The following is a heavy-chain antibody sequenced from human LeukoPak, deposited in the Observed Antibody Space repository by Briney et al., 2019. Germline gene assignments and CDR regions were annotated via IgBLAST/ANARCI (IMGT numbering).Heavy chain of an antibody. V-gene: IGHV4-39*01. CDR3: ARHNRDGYNYQYFYYMDV. CDR1: GASISSSSYY. D-gene: IGHD5-24*01. Sequence: SETLSLTCTVSGASISSSSYYWGWIRQPPGKGLEWIGSMSYSGTTYYNPSLKSRITMSVDTSKNQFSLKVSSVTAADTAVYSCARHNRDGYNYQYFYYMDVWGKGTTVTVSS. J-gene: IGHJ6*03. CDR2: MSYSGTT.